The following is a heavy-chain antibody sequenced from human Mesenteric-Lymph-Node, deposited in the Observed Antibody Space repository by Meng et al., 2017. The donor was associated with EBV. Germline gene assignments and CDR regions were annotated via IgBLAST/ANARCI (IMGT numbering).Heavy chain of an antibody. V-gene: IGHV3-53*01. CDR1: GFTFSSNS. J-gene: IGHJ4*02. Sequence: EVRLVESGGGLIQPGESSRLSVAASGFTFSSNSMSWVRQAPGKGLEWVSVIYSGGSTYYADSVKGRFSISRDNSKNTLNLQMNSLRVEDTAVYYCATSSGAAPLAYWGQGTLVTVSS. D-gene: IGHD3-10*01. CDR3: ATSSGAAPLAY. CDR2: IYSGGST.